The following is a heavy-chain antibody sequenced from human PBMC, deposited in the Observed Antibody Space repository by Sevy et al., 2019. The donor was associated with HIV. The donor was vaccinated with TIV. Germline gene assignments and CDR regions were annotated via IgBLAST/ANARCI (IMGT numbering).Heavy chain of an antibody. CDR2: LSFGCGEI. V-gene: IGHV3-23*01. Sequence: GGSLSLSCAASGFTFSKYSMSWVRQPPGKGLEWVSTLSFGCGEINYADSVKGRFTISRDNSKSSVYLQMNNLRPEDTAVYYGAREVCTKPHDYGGQGTLVTVS. CDR1: GFTFSKYS. CDR3: AREVCTKPHDY. J-gene: IGHJ4*02. D-gene: IGHD2-8*01.